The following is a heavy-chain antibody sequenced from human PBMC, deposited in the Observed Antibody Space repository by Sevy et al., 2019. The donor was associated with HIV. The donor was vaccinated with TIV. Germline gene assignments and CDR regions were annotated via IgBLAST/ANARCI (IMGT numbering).Heavy chain of an antibody. D-gene: IGHD6-13*01. CDR1: GASITTYY. CDR3: ARFREQIFDY. Sequence: SETLSLTCSVSGASITTYYWHWIRQSPGKGLDWIGDMFHSGSPNYNSSLKTRVTISIDTSNNLFSLKLTSVTAADTAVYYCARFREQIFDYWGHGKLVTVSS. CDR2: MFHSGSP. V-gene: IGHV4-59*01. J-gene: IGHJ4*01.